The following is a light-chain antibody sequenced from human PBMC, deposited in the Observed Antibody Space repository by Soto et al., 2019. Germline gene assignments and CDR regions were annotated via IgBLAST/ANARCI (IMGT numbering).Light chain of an antibody. CDR2: GAY. Sequence: EIVLTQSPGTLSLSPGERATLSCRASQSVSSTYLAWYQQKTGQAPRLLIYGAYSRATGIPDLFSGSGSGTDFTLTISRLEPEYFAVDYCQQYGGSPGTFGGGTKVEIK. V-gene: IGKV3-20*01. CDR3: QQYGGSPGT. J-gene: IGKJ4*01. CDR1: QSVSSTY.